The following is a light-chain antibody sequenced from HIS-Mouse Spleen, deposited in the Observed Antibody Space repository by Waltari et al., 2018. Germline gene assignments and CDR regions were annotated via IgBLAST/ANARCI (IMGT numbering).Light chain of an antibody. J-gene: IGLJ1*01. CDR1: SSDVGGYNY. CDR3: SSYTSSSTYV. V-gene: IGLV2-14*03. CDR2: DVS. Sequence: QSALTQPASVSGSPGQSITISCTGTSSDVGGYNYVSWYQQHPGKAPKLMIYDVSNRLSGVSNRFSGSKSCNTASLTISGLQAEDEADYYCSSYTSSSTYVFGTGTKVTVL.